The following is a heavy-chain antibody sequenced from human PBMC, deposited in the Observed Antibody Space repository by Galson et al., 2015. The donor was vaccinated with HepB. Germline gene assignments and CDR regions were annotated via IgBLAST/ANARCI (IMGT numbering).Heavy chain of an antibody. Sequence: SLRLSCAASGFTFSSCAMHWVRQAPGKGLEWVAVISYDGSNKYYADSVKGRFTISRDNSKNTLYLQMNSLRAEDTAVYYCARGDVLLWFGKLIHQEYFQHWGQGTLVTVSS. CDR2: ISYDGSNK. CDR1: GFTFSSCA. J-gene: IGHJ1*01. D-gene: IGHD3-10*01. CDR3: ARGDVLLWFGKLIHQEYFQH. V-gene: IGHV3-30-3*01.